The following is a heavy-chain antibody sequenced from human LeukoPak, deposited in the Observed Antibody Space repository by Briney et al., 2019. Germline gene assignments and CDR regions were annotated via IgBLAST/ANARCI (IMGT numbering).Heavy chain of an antibody. CDR3: ARAAYDSSGYLTL. D-gene: IGHD3-22*01. V-gene: IGHV3-33*01. J-gene: IGHJ4*02. CDR2: IWYDGTNK. CDR1: GFTFSSYG. Sequence: GGSLRLSCAASGFTFSSYGMHWVRQAPGKGLEWVAVIWYDGTNKYYADSVKGRFTISRDNSKNTLYLQMNSLRANDTAVYYCARAAYDSSGYLTLWGQGTLVTVSS.